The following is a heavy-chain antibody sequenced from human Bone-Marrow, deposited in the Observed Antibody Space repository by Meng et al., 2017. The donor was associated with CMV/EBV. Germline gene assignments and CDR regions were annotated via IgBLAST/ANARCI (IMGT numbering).Heavy chain of an antibody. Sequence: SETLSLTCTVSGGSISSSSYYWGWIRQPPGKGLEWIGSIYYSGSTYYNPSLKSRVTISVDTSKNQFSLKLSSVTAADTAVYYCARDRARRGWFDPWGQGTLVTVSS. CDR2: IYYSGST. V-gene: IGHV4-39*02. J-gene: IGHJ5*02. CDR1: GGSISSSSYY. CDR3: ARDRARRGWFDP. D-gene: IGHD3-10*01.